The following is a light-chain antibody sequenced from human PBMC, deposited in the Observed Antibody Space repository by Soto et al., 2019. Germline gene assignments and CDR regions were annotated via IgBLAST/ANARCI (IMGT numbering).Light chain of an antibody. CDR2: KAS. J-gene: IGKJ1*01. CDR3: QQDKSYSDG. CDR1: QTISSW. V-gene: IGKV1-5*03. Sequence: LHMTNSASPRSGSVVGIVTITCRASQTISSWLAWYQQKPGKAPKLLIYKASTLKSGAPSRFSGSGSGTEFTLTICSLQPDDFATYCCQQDKSYSDGFGQGTKVEI.